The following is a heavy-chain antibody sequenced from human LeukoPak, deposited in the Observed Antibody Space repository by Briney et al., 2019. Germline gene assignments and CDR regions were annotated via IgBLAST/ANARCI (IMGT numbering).Heavy chain of an antibody. V-gene: IGHV3-23*01. CDR3: ARLITMLEMATLPHIMYNWFDP. CDR2: ISGSGGST. CDR1: GFTFNIYA. D-gene: IGHD5-24*01. Sequence: PGGSLRLSCAASGFTFNIYAMSWVRQAPGKGLEWVSAISGSGGSTYYADSVKGRFTISRDNSKNTLYLQMNSLRAEDTAVYYCARLITMLEMATLPHIMYNWFDPWGQGTLVTVSS. J-gene: IGHJ5*02.